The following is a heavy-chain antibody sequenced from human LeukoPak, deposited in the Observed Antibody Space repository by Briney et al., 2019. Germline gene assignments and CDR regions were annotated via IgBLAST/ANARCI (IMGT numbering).Heavy chain of an antibody. J-gene: IGHJ5*02. CDR1: VYTFTSYG. Sequence: GASVKVSCKASVYTFTSYGISWGRQAPGQGLGWMGWISVYNGNTNYAQKLQSRVTMTIDTSTSTAYMELRSLRSDDTAVYYCARAPHTNYGNWFDPWGQGTLVTVSS. CDR3: ARAPHTNYGNWFDP. V-gene: IGHV1-18*01. D-gene: IGHD4-11*01. CDR2: ISVYNGNT.